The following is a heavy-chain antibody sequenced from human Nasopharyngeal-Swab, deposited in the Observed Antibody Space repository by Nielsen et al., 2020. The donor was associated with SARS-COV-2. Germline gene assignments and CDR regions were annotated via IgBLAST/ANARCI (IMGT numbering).Heavy chain of an antibody. Sequence: GGSLRLSCAASGFTFSGSAMHWVRQSPGKGRECVGRIRSKANSYAIAYAASVKGRFTISRDDSKNTAYLQMNSLKTEDTAVYYCTRHEEHCGGDCYPVDYWGQGTLVTVSS. CDR3: TRHEEHCGGDCYPVDY. J-gene: IGHJ4*02. CDR1: GFTFSGSA. CDR2: IRSKANSYAI. D-gene: IGHD2-21*02. V-gene: IGHV3-73*01.